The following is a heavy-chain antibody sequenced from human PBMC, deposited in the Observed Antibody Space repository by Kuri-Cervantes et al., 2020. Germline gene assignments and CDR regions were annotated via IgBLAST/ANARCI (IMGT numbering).Heavy chain of an antibody. CDR2: ISSSSSYI. V-gene: IGHV3-21*01. Sequence: GGSLRLSCAASGFTFSSYGMHWVRQAPGKGLEWVSSISSSSSYIYYADSVKGRFTISRDNSKNTLYLQMNSLRAEDTAVYYCARGGMVRGVMGLSFGYRSHYYYGMDVWGQGTTVTVSS. J-gene: IGHJ6*02. CDR3: ARGGMVRGVMGLSFGYRSHYYYGMDV. CDR1: GFTFSSYG. D-gene: IGHD3-10*01.